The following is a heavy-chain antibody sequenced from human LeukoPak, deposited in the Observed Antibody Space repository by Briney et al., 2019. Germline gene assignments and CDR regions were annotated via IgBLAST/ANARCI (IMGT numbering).Heavy chain of an antibody. D-gene: IGHD6-19*01. Sequence: PSETLSLTCTVSGGSISSSSYYWGWIRQPPGKGLEWIGSIYYSGSTYYNPSLKSRVTISVDTSKNQFSLKLSSVTAADTAVYYCVRAMSYSSGHFDYWAREPWSPSPQ. CDR1: GGSISSSSYY. CDR2: IYYSGST. V-gene: IGHV4-39*01. CDR3: VRAMSYSSGHFDY. J-gene: IGHJ4*02.